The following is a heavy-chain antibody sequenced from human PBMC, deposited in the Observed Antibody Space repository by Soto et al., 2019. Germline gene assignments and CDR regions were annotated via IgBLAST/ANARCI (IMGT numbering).Heavy chain of an antibody. CDR3: ARDFGEQLVRRGFYYYYMDV. V-gene: IGHV3-74*01. J-gene: IGHJ6*03. CDR2: INSDGSST. Sequence: PGGSLRLSCAASGFTFSSYWMHWVRQAPGKGLVWVSRINSDGSSTSYADSVKGRFTISRDNAKNTLYLQMNSLKDEDTAVYYCARDFGEQLVRRGFYYYYMDVWGKGTTVTVSS. D-gene: IGHD6-6*01. CDR1: GFTFSSYW.